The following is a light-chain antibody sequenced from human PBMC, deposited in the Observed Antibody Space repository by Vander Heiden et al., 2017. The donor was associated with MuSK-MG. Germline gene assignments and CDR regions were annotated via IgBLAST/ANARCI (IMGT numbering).Light chain of an antibody. Sequence: EIVLTQSPGTLSLSPGESATLSCRASQSVSGSYLAWYQQKPGQAPRLLIYGASSRATGIPDRFSGSGSGTDFTLTISRLESEDFAVYYCQQYGSSPPMTFGQGTKVEIK. CDR1: QSVSGSY. CDR3: QQYGSSPPMT. V-gene: IGKV3-20*01. CDR2: GAS. J-gene: IGKJ1*01.